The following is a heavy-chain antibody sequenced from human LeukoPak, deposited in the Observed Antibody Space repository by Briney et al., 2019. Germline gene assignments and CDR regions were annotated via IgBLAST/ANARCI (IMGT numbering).Heavy chain of an antibody. Sequence: ASVKVSCKASGYTFTSYDINWVRQATGQGLEWMGWINLNSGNTEYAQKFQGRVTMTRNTSISTAYMELSSLRSEDTAVYYCATLDSSGYYFDYWGQGTLVTVSS. D-gene: IGHD3-22*01. CDR2: INLNSGNT. J-gene: IGHJ4*02. CDR3: ATLDSSGYYFDY. CDR1: GYTFTSYD. V-gene: IGHV1-8*01.